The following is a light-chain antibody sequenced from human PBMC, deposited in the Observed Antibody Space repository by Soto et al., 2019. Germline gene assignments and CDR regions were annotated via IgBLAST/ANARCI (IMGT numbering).Light chain of an antibody. CDR3: AAWDDSLSVL. CDR1: SSNIGSNY. J-gene: IGLJ1*01. CDR2: RNN. V-gene: IGLV1-47*01. Sequence: QSVLTQPPSASGTPGQRVTISCSGSSSNIGSNYVYWYQQLPGTAPKLLIYRNNQRPSGVPDRFSGSKSGTSASLAISGLRSQDEADYYCAAWDDSLSVLLGNGTKVT.